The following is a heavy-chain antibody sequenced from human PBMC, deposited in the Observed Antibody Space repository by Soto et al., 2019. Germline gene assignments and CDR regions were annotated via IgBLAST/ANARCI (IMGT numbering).Heavy chain of an antibody. Sequence: EVQLVESGGGLVQPGGSLRLSCAASGFTLSSYWMNWFRQAPGKGLEWVANIKQDGYEKYYVASVKGRFIISRDNAKNSLYLQMNSLRAEDTAVYYCARDADASGWYHYGMDVWGQGTMVNVSS. J-gene: IGHJ6*02. CDR3: ARDADASGWYHYGMDV. D-gene: IGHD6-19*01. CDR2: IKQDGYEK. CDR1: GFTLSSYW. V-gene: IGHV3-7*01.